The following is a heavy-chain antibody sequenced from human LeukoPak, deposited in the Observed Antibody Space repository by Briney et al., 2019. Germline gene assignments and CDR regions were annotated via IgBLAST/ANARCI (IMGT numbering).Heavy chain of an antibody. J-gene: IGHJ6*02. CDR1: GFTFSSYG. V-gene: IGHV3-33*01. CDR2: IWFDGSYK. Sequence: SLRLSCAASGFTFSSYGMHWVRQAPGNGLEWVAVIWFDGSYKYHADSVKGRFTISRDNSKNTLYLQMSSLRAEDTALYFCARDPSGGSYYYGMDVWGQGTTVTVSS. D-gene: IGHD2-15*01. CDR3: ARDPSGGSYYYGMDV.